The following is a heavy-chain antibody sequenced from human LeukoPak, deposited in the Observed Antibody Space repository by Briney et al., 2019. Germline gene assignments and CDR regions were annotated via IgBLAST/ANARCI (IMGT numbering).Heavy chain of an antibody. Sequence: ASVKVSCKASGGTFSSYAISWVRQALGQGLEWMGGIIPIFGTANYAQKFQGRVTITADESTSTAYMELSSLRSEDTAVYYCARDQWLSSLGDWFDPWGQGTLVTVSS. CDR2: IIPIFGTA. CDR3: ARDQWLSSLGDWFDP. D-gene: IGHD6-19*01. J-gene: IGHJ5*02. CDR1: GGTFSSYA. V-gene: IGHV1-69*13.